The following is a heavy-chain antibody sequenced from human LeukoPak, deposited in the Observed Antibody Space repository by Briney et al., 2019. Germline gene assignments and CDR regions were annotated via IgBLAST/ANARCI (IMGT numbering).Heavy chain of an antibody. Sequence: ASVKVSCKASGYTFTSYGISWVRQAPGQGLEWMGWISAYNGNTNYAQKLQGRVTMTTDTSTSTAYMELRSLGSDDTAVYYCARDLPQTDAFDIWGQGTMVTVSS. V-gene: IGHV1-18*01. J-gene: IGHJ3*02. CDR1: GYTFTSYG. CDR2: ISAYNGNT. CDR3: ARDLPQTDAFDI.